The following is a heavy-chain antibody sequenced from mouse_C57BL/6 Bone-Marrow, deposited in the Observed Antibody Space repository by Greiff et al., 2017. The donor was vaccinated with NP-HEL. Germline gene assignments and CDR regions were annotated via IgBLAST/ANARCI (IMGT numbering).Heavy chain of an antibody. CDR3: AREGQGIRAVEY. D-gene: IGHD3-3*01. Sequence: QVQLQQPGAELVRPGSSVKLSCKASGYTFTSYWMDWVKQRPGQGLEWIGNIYPSDSETHYNQKFKDKATLTVDKSSSTAYMQLSSLTSEDSAVYYCAREGQGIRAVEYWDQGTTITVTS. J-gene: IGHJ2*01. CDR2: IYPSDSET. CDR1: GYTFTSYW. V-gene: IGHV1-61*01.